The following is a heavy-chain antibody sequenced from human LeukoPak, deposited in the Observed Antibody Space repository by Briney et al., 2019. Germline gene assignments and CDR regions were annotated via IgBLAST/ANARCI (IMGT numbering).Heavy chain of an antibody. D-gene: IGHD4-17*01. V-gene: IGHV1-2*02. J-gene: IGHJ4*02. CDR1: GYTFTGYY. CDR2: INPNSGGT. Sequence: ASVKVSCKASGYTFTGYYMHWVRQAPGQGLEWMGWINPNSGGTNYAQKFQGRVTMTRDTSISTAYMGLSRLRSDDTAVYYCARVLDYGDFHVDYWGQGTLVTVSS. CDR3: ARVLDYGDFHVDY.